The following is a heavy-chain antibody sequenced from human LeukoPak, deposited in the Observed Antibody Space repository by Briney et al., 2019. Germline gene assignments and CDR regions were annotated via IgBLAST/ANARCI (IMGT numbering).Heavy chain of an antibody. CDR1: EFTFDEYA. D-gene: IGHD3-3*01. V-gene: IGHV3-9*01. Sequence: GGSLRLSCAASEFTFDEYAMHWVRQAPGKGLEWVSGISGNSGSIGYADSVKGRFTISRDNAKNSLYLQMNSLRAEDTAVYYCARDVYYDFWSGYSYYFDYWGQGTLVTVSS. CDR2: ISGNSGSI. CDR3: ARDVYYDFWSGYSYYFDY. J-gene: IGHJ4*02.